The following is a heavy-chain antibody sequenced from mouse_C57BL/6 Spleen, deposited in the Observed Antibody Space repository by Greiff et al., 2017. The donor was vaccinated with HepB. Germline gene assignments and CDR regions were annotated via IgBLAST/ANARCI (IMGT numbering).Heavy chain of an antibody. D-gene: IGHD1-1*01. J-gene: IGHJ2*01. CDR2: ISYDGSN. CDR3: ASHYGSSPWFDY. V-gene: IGHV3-6*01. CDR1: GYSITSGYY. Sequence: EVKLMESGPGLVKPSQSLSLTCSVTGYSITSGYYWNWIRQFPGNKLEWMGYISYDGSNNYNPSLKNRISITRDTSKNQFFLKLNSVTTEDTATYYCASHYGSSPWFDYWGQGTTLTVSS.